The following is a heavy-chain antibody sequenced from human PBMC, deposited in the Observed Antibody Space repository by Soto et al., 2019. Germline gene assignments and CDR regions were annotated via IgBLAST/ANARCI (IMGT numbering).Heavy chain of an antibody. CDR2: IYWNDDK. Sequence: QITLKGSGPTLVKPTQTLTLTCSLSGISLSTSGVGVGWIRQPPGKALEWLALIYWNDDKHYSPSLKSRLTNPKDPPKNRAALTITNMAPVDTAKFFWGRGLASLRVFPFDMGGKGKMVTFSS. CDR3: GRGLASLRVFPFDM. CDR1: GISLSTSGVG. J-gene: IGHJ3*02. V-gene: IGHV2-5*01. D-gene: IGHD6-6*01.